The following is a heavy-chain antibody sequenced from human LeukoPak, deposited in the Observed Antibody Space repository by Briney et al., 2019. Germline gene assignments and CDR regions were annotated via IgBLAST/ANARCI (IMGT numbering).Heavy chain of an antibody. J-gene: IGHJ6*02. Sequence: GASVKVSCKASGGTFSSYAISWVRQAPGQGLEWMGGIIPIFGTANYAQKFQGRVTITADESTSTAYMELSSLRSEDTAVYYCARRAAPTTYYYYHYGMDVWGQGTTVTVSS. CDR2: IIPIFGTA. V-gene: IGHV1-69*13. CDR3: ARRAAPTTYYYYHYGMDV. D-gene: IGHD6-25*01. CDR1: GGTFSSYA.